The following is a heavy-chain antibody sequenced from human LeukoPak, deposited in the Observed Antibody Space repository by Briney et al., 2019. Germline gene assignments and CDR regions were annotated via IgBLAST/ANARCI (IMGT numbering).Heavy chain of an antibody. D-gene: IGHD3-22*01. CDR1: GFTFSTYA. CDR3: ARGEDFYDSSGLPHDAFDI. CDR2: IKEDGSEK. J-gene: IGHJ3*02. Sequence: GGSLRLSCAASGFTFSTYAISWVRQAPGKGLEWVASIKEDGSEKYYVDSVKGRFTISRDNARNSLYLQMSSLRAEGTAVYYCARGEDFYDSSGLPHDAFDIWGQGAMVTVSS. V-gene: IGHV3-7*01.